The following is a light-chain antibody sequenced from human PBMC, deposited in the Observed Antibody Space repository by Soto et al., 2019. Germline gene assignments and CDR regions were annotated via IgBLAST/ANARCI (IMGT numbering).Light chain of an antibody. CDR3: QQSYPTSWT. V-gene: IGKV1-39*01. J-gene: IGKJ1*01. CDR2: TVS. CDR1: QTISNY. Sequence: DIQMTQSPSSLSASVGDRVTITCRANQTISNYLNWYQQKPGKAPKLLVYTVSNLHSGVPSRFSGGASGTDFTLTISSLQPEDCATYYCQQSYPTSWTFGQGTKVAIK.